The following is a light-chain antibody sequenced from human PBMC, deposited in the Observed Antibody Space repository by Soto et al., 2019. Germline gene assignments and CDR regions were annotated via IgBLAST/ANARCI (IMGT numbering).Light chain of an antibody. J-gene: IGLJ3*02. V-gene: IGLV6-57*04. Sequence: NFMLTQPHSVSESPGKTVTISCTRSSGSIASNYVQWYQQRPGSAPATVIYGDNLRPSGVPDRFSGSIDISSNSASLIISGLKTEDEADYYCQSYGVFGGRTKLTVL. CDR3: QSYGV. CDR1: SGSIASNY. CDR2: GDN.